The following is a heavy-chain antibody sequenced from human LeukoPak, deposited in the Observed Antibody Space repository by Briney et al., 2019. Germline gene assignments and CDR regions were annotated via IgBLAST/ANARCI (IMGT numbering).Heavy chain of an antibody. V-gene: IGHV4-61*02. CDR3: ASGNYYYYHYMDV. J-gene: IGHJ6*03. D-gene: IGHD1-1*01. Sequence: KSSETLSLTCTVSGGSISSGSYYWSWIRQPAGKGLEWIGRIYTSGSTNYNPSLKSRVTISVDTSKNQFSLKLSSVTAADTAVYYCASGNYYYYHYMDVWGKGTTVTVSS. CDR1: GGSISSGSYY. CDR2: IYTSGST.